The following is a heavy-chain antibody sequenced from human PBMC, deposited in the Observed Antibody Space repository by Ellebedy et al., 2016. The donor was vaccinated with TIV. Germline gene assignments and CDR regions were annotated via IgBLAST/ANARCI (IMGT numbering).Heavy chain of an antibody. J-gene: IGHJ4*02. CDR3: ARRAYSYGYFDY. D-gene: IGHD5-18*01. CDR1: GYSFTSYW. CDR2: IYPGDSDT. Sequence: GGSLRLSXKGSGYSFTSYWIGWVRQMPGKGLEWMGIIYPGDSDTRYSPSFQGQVTISADKSISTAYLQWSSLKASDTAMYYCARRAYSYGYFDYWGQGTLVTVSS. V-gene: IGHV5-51*01.